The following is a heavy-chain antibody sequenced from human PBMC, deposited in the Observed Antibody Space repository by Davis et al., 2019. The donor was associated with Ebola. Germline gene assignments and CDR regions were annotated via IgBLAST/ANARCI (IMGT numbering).Heavy chain of an antibody. Sequence: GESLKISCAASGFTFSSYSMNWVRQAPGKGLEWVSSISSSSSYIYYADSVKGRFTISRDNAKNSLYLQMNSLRAEDTAVYYCARESRGDQLLYLDYYYYGMDVWGQGTTVTVSS. V-gene: IGHV3-21*01. CDR1: GFTFSSYS. J-gene: IGHJ6*02. CDR3: ARESRGDQLLYLDYYYYGMDV. D-gene: IGHD2-2*02. CDR2: ISSSSSYI.